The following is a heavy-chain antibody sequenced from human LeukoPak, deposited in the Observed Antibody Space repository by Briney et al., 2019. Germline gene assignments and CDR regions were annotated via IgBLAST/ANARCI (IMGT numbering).Heavy chain of an antibody. CDR3: ARGKDEPNYYYYYMDV. D-gene: IGHD1-14*01. Sequence: SETLSLTCAVYGGSFSGYYWSWIRQPPGKGLEWIGEINHSGSTNYNPSLKSRVTISVDTSKNQFSLKRSSVTAADTAVYYCARGKDEPNYYYYYMDVWGKGTTVTVSS. CDR1: GGSFSGYY. V-gene: IGHV4-34*01. CDR2: INHSGST. J-gene: IGHJ6*03.